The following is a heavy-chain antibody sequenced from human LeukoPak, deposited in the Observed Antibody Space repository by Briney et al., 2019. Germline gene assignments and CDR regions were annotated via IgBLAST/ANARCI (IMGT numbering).Heavy chain of an antibody. V-gene: IGHV3-30-3*01. CDR1: GFTFSSYA. CDR3: ARDGVAAADLSAEYFQH. Sequence: GRSLRLSCAASGFTFSSYAMHWVRQAPGKGLEWVAVISYDGSNKYYADSVKGRFTISRDNSKNTLYLQMNSLRAEDTAVYYCARDGVAAADLSAEYFQHWGQGTLVTVSS. J-gene: IGHJ1*01. D-gene: IGHD6-13*01. CDR2: ISYDGSNK.